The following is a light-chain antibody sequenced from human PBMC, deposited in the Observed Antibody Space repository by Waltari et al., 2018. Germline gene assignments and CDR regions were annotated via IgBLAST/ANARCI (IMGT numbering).Light chain of an antibody. CDR1: QNVNRN. V-gene: IGKV3-15*01. J-gene: IGKJ2*03. Sequence: EVVMTQSPATLSVSPGESAPLSCRASQNVNRNLAWYQQKPGQSPRLLVHGSSTRTTSTPARFSGSGSGTEFILTITSLQSEDVGIYYCQHYNGWPPYSFGQGTKLEI. CDR3: QHYNGWPPYS. CDR2: GSS.